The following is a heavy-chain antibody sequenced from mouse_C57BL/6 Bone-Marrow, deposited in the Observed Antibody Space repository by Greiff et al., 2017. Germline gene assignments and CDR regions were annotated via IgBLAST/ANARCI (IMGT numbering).Heavy chain of an antibody. CDR2: IDPANGDT. CDR3: TTVVHY. D-gene: IGHD1-1*01. CDR1: GFNIKDDY. V-gene: IGHV14-4*01. J-gene: IGHJ2*01. Sequence: EVMLVESGAELVRPGASVKLSCTASGFNIKDDYMHWVKQRPEQGLEWIGWIDPANGDTEYASKFQGKATITADTSSNTAYLQLSSLTSEDTAVYYCTTVVHYWGQGTTLTVSS.